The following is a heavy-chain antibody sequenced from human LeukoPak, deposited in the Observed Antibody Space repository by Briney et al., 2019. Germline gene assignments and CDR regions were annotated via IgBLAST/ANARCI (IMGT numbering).Heavy chain of an antibody. CDR2: IRYDGSNK. J-gene: IGHJ6*03. Sequence: PGGSLRLSCAASGFTFSSYGMHWVRQAPGKGLEWVAFIRYDGSNKSYADSVKGRFTISRDNSKNTLYLQMNSLRAEDTAVYYCAKDYQIYDSSGYFPMDVWGKGTTVTVSS. CDR1: GFTFSSYG. D-gene: IGHD3-22*01. CDR3: AKDYQIYDSSGYFPMDV. V-gene: IGHV3-30*02.